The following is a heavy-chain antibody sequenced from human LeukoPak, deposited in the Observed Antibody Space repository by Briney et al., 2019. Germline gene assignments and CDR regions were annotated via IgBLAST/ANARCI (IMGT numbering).Heavy chain of an antibody. V-gene: IGHV3-23*01. CDR1: RFTFSNFA. CDR2: INDGGGNT. CDR3: AKSIHPYTSSWYPFDS. J-gene: IGHJ4*02. Sequence: GGSLRLSCAASRFTFSNFALIWVRQAPGKGLEWVSIINDGGGNTYYADSVKGRFTISRDNSKNTLYLQMNSLRAEDTAIYYCAKSIHPYTSSWYPFDSWGQGTLVIVSS. D-gene: IGHD6-13*01.